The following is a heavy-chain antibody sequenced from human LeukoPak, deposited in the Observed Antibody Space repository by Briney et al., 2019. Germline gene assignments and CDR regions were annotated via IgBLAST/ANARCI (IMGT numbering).Heavy chain of an antibody. CDR2: ISHSGST. V-gene: IGHV4-34*01. Sequence: SETLSLTCAVYGGSFSGYYWSWIRQPPGKGLEWIGEISHSGSTDYNPSLESRVTISVDTSKNQFSLKLTSVTAADTAVYYCAILTNGYGYFDYWGQGTLVTVSS. CDR3: AILTNGYGYFDY. CDR1: GGSFSGYY. D-gene: IGHD5-18*01. J-gene: IGHJ4*02.